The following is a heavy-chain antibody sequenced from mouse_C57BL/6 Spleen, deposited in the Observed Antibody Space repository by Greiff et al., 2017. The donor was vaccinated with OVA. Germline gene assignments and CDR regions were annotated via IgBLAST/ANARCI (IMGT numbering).Heavy chain of an antibody. J-gene: IGHJ2*01. V-gene: IGHV1-82*01. CDR2: IYPGDGDT. D-gene: IGHD1-1*01. CDR1: GYAFSSSW. CDR3: ARSYYYGSLDY. Sequence: QVQLQQSGPELVKPGASVKISCKASGYAFSSSWMNWVKQRPGKGLEWIGRIYPGDGDTNYNGKVKGKATLTADKSSSTAYMHLSSLTSEDSAVYFCARSYYYGSLDYWGQGTTLTVSS.